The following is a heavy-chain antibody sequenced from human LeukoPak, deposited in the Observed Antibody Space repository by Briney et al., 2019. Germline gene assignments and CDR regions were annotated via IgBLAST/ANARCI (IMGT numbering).Heavy chain of an antibody. CDR1: GFTFSSYG. V-gene: IGHV3-30*02. CDR2: IRYDGSNK. J-gene: IGHJ4*02. Sequence: GGSLRLSCAASGFTFSSYGMHWVRQAPGKGLEWVAFIRYDGSNKYYANSVKGRFTISRDNSKNTLYLQMNSLRAEDTAVYYCAKDRSSGWYYFDYWGQGTLVTVSS. CDR3: AKDRSSGWYYFDY. D-gene: IGHD6-19*01.